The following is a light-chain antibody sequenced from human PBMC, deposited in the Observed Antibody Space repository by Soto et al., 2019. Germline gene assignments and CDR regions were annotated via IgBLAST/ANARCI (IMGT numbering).Light chain of an antibody. CDR3: SSYAGSNNYV. Sequence: QSALTQTPSASGSLGQSVTISCTGTSSDVGAYDSVSWYQHHPGKAPKALIYEVSKRPSGVPDRFSGSKSGNTASLTVSGLQAEDEADYYCSSYAGSNNYVCGSGTKLTVL. V-gene: IGLV2-8*01. CDR1: SSDVGAYDS. CDR2: EVS. J-gene: IGLJ1*01.